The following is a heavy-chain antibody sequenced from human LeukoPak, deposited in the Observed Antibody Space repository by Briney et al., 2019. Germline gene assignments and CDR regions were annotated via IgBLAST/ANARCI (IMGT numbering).Heavy chain of an antibody. V-gene: IGHV4-39*07. CDR3: ARVGVDYSGNIIKYYFDY. CDR1: GGSISSSSYY. D-gene: IGHD4-23*01. Sequence: SETLSLTCTVSGGSISSSSYYWGWIRQPPGKGLEWIGSIYYSGSTYYNPSLKSRVTISVDTSKNQFSLKLSSVTAADTAVYYCARVGVDYSGNIIKYYFDYWGQGTLVTVSS. J-gene: IGHJ4*02. CDR2: IYYSGST.